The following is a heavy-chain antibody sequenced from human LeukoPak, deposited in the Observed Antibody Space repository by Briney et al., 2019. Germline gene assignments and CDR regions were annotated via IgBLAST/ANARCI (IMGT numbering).Heavy chain of an antibody. V-gene: IGHV3-48*04. CDR2: ISGNSATI. D-gene: IGHD5/OR15-5a*01. CDR1: GFIFNSHS. J-gene: IGHJ4*02. Sequence: GGSLRLSCAASGFIFNSHSMSWVRQAPGKGLEWLSSISGNSATIYYADSVKGRFTISRDNAKNSLYLQMDSLRAEDTAVYYCARRKSFYEDYWGQGTLVTVSS. CDR3: ARRKSFYEDY.